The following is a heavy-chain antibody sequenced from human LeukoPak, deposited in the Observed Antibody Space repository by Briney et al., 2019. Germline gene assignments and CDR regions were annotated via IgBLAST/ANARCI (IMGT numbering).Heavy chain of an antibody. CDR2: ISAYNGNT. D-gene: IGHD2-2*02. CDR3: ARPRKDGYCSSTSCYTWLFDY. CDR1: GYTFTSYG. Sequence: GASVKVSCKASGYTFTSYGISWVRQAPGQGLEWMGRISAYNGNTNYAQKLQGRVTMTTDTSTSTAYMELRSLRSDDTAVYYCARPRKDGYCSSTSCYTWLFDYWGQGTLVTVSS. V-gene: IGHV1-18*01. J-gene: IGHJ4*02.